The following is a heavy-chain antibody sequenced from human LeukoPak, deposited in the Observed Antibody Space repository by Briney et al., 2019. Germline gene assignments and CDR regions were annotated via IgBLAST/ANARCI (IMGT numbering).Heavy chain of an antibody. D-gene: IGHD2-2*01. Sequence: ASVKVSCKASGYTLTGYYMHWVRQAPGQGLEWMGWINPNSGGTNYAQKFQGKVTMTRDTSISTAYMELSRLRSDDTAVYYCARELLVVVPAALDYWGQGTLVTVSS. J-gene: IGHJ4*02. CDR3: ARELLVVVPAALDY. CDR1: GYTLTGYY. V-gene: IGHV1-2*02. CDR2: INPNSGGT.